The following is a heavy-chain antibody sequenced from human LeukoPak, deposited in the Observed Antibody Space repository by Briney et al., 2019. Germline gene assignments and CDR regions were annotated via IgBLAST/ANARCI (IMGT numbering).Heavy chain of an antibody. J-gene: IGHJ5*02. D-gene: IGHD3-3*01. CDR1: GLTFSSYS. V-gene: IGHV3-21*01. CDR2: ISSSSSYI. CDR3: ARDPGFYDFWSGYPEALGWFDP. Sequence: GGSLTLSCAASGLTFSSYSMNWVRQAPGKGLEWVASISSSSSYIYYADSVKGRFTISRDNAKNSLYLQMTRLRAEDTAVYYCARDPGFYDFWSGYPEALGWFDPWGQGTLVTVSS.